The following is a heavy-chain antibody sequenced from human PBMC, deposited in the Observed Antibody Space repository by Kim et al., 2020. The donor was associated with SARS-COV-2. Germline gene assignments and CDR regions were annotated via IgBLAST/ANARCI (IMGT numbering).Heavy chain of an antibody. Sequence: GGSLRLSCTVSGLIFSNHYMDWVRQAPGKGLEWVASINEDGSYRYYVDSLKGRFTISRDNAKNSLYLHLNSLEVEDTAFYYCVRYSRSGTVVNYWGQRTTVTVSS. V-gene: IGHV3-7*01. CDR2: INEDGSYR. CDR1: GLIFSNHY. D-gene: IGHD2-15*01. CDR3: VRYSRSGTVVNY. J-gene: IGHJ6*01.